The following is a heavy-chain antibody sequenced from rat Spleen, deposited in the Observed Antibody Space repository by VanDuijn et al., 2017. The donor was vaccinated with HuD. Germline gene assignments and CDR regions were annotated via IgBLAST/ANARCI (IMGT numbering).Heavy chain of an antibody. Sequence: EVQLVESGGGLVQPGRSMKLSCAASGFTFSNYDMAWVRQAPKKGLEWVAYISYDGGVTFYRDSVKGRFTISRANAKSILYLQMDSLRSEDTATYYGTTDRPGARMEAWGQGTSVTVSS. CDR1: GFTFSNYD. V-gene: IGHV5-20*01. CDR3: TTDRPGARMEA. D-gene: IGHD5-1*01. CDR2: ISYDGGVT. J-gene: IGHJ4*01.